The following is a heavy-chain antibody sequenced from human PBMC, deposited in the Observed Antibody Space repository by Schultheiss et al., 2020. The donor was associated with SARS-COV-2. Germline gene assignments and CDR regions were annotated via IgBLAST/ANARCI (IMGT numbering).Heavy chain of an antibody. Sequence: GGSLRLSCAASGFTFSDYYMNWVRQAPGKGLEWVSAISGSGGSTYYADSVKGRFTISRDNSKNTLYLQMNSLRAEDTAVYYCAKDSQRIVGANSFDYWGQGTLVTVSS. CDR1: GFTFSDYY. D-gene: IGHD1-26*01. J-gene: IGHJ4*02. CDR3: AKDSQRIVGANSFDY. V-gene: IGHV3-23*01. CDR2: ISGSGGST.